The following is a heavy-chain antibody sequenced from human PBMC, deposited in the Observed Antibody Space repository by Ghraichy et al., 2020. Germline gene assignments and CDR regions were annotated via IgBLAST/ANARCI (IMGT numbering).Heavy chain of an antibody. D-gene: IGHD1-1*01. CDR2: LNENGGRT. J-gene: IGHJ5*02. CDR3: ARRAQQQLVWNWFDP. V-gene: IGHV3-23*01. Sequence: GESLNISCAASGFNFRNYAMSWVRQAPGKGLEWVSSLNENGGRTYYADSVKGRFTISRDNSKNIVFLQMNSLRVEDTALYFCARRAQQQLVWNWFDPWGQRTLVTVSS. CDR1: GFNFRNYA.